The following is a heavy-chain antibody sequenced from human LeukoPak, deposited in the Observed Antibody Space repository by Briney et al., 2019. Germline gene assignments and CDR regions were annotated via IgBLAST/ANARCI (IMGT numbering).Heavy chain of an antibody. CDR2: INPNNGGT. CDR3: ARDILPSIHAFDI. J-gene: IGHJ3*02. D-gene: IGHD2-21*01. V-gene: IGHV1-2*02. Sequence: ASVKVSCKASGYTFTGYYMHWVRQAPGQGLEWMGWINPNNGGTNYAQKFQGRVTMTRDTSISTAYMELSRLRSDDTAVYYCARDILPSIHAFDIWGQGTMVTVSS. CDR1: GYTFTGYY.